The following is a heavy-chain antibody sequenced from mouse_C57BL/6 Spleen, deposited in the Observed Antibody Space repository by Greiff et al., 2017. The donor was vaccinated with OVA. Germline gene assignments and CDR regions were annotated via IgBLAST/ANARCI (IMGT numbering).Heavy chain of an antibody. V-gene: IGHV5-4*03. CDR3: ARSGCGSSSFAY. J-gene: IGHJ3*01. CDR2: ISDGGSYT. D-gene: IGHD1-1*01. CDR1: GFTFSSYA. Sequence: EVKLVESGGGLVKPGGSLKLSCAASGFTFSSYAMSWVRQTPEKRLEWVATISDGGSYTYYPDNVKGRFTISRDNAKNNLYLQMSHLKSEDTAMYYCARSGCGSSSFAYWGQGTLVTVSA.